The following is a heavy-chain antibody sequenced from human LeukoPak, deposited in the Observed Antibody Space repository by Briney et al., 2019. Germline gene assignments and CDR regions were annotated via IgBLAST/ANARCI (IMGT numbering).Heavy chain of an antibody. CDR2: IWYDGSNK. CDR1: GFTFGCYG. J-gene: IGHJ4*01. Sequence: PGRSLRLSCAASGFTFGCYGMPWVRQAPGRGRGGGALIWYDGSNKYYAASVKGRFTISRDNSKNTLYLQMNSLRAEDTAVYYCARDGPAVGATPYYFDYWGQGTLVTVSS. CDR3: ARDGPAVGATPYYFDY. D-gene: IGHD1-26*01. V-gene: IGHV3-33*01.